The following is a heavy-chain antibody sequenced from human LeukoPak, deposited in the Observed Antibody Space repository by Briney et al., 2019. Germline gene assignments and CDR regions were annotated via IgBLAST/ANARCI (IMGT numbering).Heavy chain of an antibody. J-gene: IGHJ4*02. CDR2: IYTSGST. V-gene: IGHV4-4*07. CDR3: ASTYYDFWSGSQGDFDY. D-gene: IGHD3-3*01. CDR1: GGPISSYY. Sequence: PSETLSLTCTVSGGPISSYYWSWIRQPAGKGLEWIGRIYTSGSTNYNPSLKSRVTMSVDTSKNQFSLKLSSVTAADTAVYYCASTYYDFWSGSQGDFDYWGQGTLVTVSS.